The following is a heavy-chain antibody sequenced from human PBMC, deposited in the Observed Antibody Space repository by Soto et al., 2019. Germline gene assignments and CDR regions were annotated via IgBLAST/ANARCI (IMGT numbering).Heavy chain of an antibody. CDR2: FDPEDGDT. CDR3: ARDLGGWPDY. J-gene: IGHJ4*02. CDR1: GYTLTELS. Sequence: ASVKVSCKVSGYTLTELSMHWVRQAPGKGLEWMGGFDPEDGDTIYAQKFQGRVTMTEDTSASTAYMELSSLRSEDTAVYYCARDLGGWPDYWGQGTLVTVSS. D-gene: IGHD2-15*01. V-gene: IGHV1-24*01.